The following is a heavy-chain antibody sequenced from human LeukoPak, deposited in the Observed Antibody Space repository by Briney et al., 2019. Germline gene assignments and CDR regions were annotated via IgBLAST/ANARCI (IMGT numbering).Heavy chain of an antibody. CDR3: ARGFGSTFDY. CDR1: GFTFSSYS. J-gene: IGHJ4*02. CDR2: ISSSSSYI. Sequence: GGSLRLSCAASGFTFSSYSMNWVRQAPGKGLEWVSSISSSSSYIYYADSLKGRFTISRDTAKNSLYLQMHSLRAEDTAVYYCARGFGSTFDYWGQGILVTVSS. D-gene: IGHD3-10*01. V-gene: IGHV3-21*01.